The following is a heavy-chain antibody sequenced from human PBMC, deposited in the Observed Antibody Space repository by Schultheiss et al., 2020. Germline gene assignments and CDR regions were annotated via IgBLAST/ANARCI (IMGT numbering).Heavy chain of an antibody. D-gene: IGHD6-13*01. V-gene: IGHV4-61*10. CDR1: GGSLSSGAYF. CDR3: ARAQYSSSWLGPYYYYGMDV. Sequence: SETLSLTCTVSGGSLSSGAYFWSWIRQPAGKGLEWIGRIYISGSTNYNPSLKSRVTISVDTSKNQFSLKLSSVAAADAAVYYCARAQYSSSWLGPYYYYGMDVWGQGTTVTVSS. CDR2: IYISGST. J-gene: IGHJ6*02.